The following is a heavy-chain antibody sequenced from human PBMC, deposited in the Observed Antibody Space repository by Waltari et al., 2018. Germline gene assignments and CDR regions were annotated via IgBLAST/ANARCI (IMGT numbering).Heavy chain of an antibody. J-gene: IGHJ4*02. D-gene: IGHD3-10*01. V-gene: IGHV6-1*01. Sequence: QAPLQPSGPGLVKPSHTLSPTCAIPGDSFSRHSPPWTRIRHSPSRGLERLGRTDNRSKWYDDYAVFVKMRITIHPDTSKNQFSLQLNSVMPEDTAVYYCARGQGSRLDYWGQGTLVTVSS. CDR1: GDSFSRHSPP. CDR2: TDNRSKWYD. CDR3: ARGQGSRLDY.